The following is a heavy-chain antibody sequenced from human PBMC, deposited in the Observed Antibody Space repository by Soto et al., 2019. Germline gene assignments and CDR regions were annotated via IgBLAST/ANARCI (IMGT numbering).Heavy chain of an antibody. V-gene: IGHV2-5*02. J-gene: IGHJ4*02. CDR1: GFAGTTTGVG. CDR3: AHCNVAGSYQYYFQF. CDR2: VSWDDDK. Sequence: SGPTRVNPTQTLGLTCTLSGFAGTTTGVGVGWIRQPPGKALEWLALVSWDDDKRYRPSLKSRLTITKDTSKNQVVLTMTNVDPVDTATYYCAHCNVAGSYQYYFQFWGQGALVTVSS. D-gene: IGHD1-26*01.